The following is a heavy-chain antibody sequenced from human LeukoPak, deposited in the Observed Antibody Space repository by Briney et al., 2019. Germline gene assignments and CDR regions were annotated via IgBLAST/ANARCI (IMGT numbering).Heavy chain of an antibody. V-gene: IGHV4-59*08. D-gene: IGHD4-23*01. J-gene: IGHJ4*02. CDR1: GVSITSYY. Sequence: PSETLSLTCTVSGVSITSYYWSWIRQPPGKGLEWIGYIYYSGSTNYNPSLKSRVTISVDMSKNQFSLKLSSVTAADTAVYYCARLVNPKPPTVVSGYYFDYWGQGTLVTVSS. CDR2: IYYSGST. CDR3: ARLVNPKPPTVVSGYYFDY.